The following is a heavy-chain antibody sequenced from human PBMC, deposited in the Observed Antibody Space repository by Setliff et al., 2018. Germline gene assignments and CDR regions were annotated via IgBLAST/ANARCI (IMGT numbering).Heavy chain of an antibody. V-gene: IGHV7-4-1*02. J-gene: IGHJ6*03. D-gene: IGHD5-12*01. CDR1: GYTFTSYG. CDR3: ARASRYGTIKYRGDYYMDV. CDR2: INTNTGNP. Sequence: ASVKVSCKASGYTFTSYGFSWVRQAPGQGPEWMGWINTNTGNPSYAQGFTGRFVFSLDTSVSTAYLQISSLKADDTAVYYCARASRYGTIKYRGDYYMDVWGKGTTVTVSS.